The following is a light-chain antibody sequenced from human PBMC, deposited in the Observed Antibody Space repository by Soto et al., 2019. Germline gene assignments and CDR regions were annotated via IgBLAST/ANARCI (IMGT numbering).Light chain of an antibody. V-gene: IGKV3-20*01. CDR3: QQYGSSLLT. CDR1: PSVSSSY. J-gene: IGKJ4*01. Sequence: EIVLTQSPGTLSLSPGERATLSCRASPSVSSSYLAWYQQKPGQAPRLLIYNTSSRATGIPDRFSGSGSGTDFTLTISRLELEDFAVYYCQQYGSSLLTFGGGTKVEIK. CDR2: NTS.